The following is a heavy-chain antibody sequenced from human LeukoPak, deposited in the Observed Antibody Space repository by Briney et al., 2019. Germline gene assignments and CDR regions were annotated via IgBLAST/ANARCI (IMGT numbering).Heavy chain of an antibody. D-gene: IGHD2/OR15-2a*01. CDR2: INSDGSWT. Sequence: GGSLRLSCAASGNYWMHWVRQAPGTGLVWVSHINSDGSWTSYADSVKGRFTISKDNAKNTVYLQMNSLRAEDTAVYYCVSFYETYWGRGTLVTVSS. J-gene: IGHJ4*02. CDR1: GNYW. CDR3: VSFYETY. V-gene: IGHV3-74*01.